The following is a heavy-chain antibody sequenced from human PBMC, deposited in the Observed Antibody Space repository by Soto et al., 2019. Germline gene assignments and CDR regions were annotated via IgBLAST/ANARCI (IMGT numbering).Heavy chain of an antibody. J-gene: IGHJ5*02. Sequence: VQLVQSGAEVKKPGASVKVSCKASGYTFTSYGISGVRQAPGQGLEWMGRISAYNGNTNYAQKLQCRVTMTTDTSTSPAYMAPRSRRSDDTDVYYCARVVGALGHWFDPWGQGSLVTVAS. CDR2: ISAYNGNT. CDR3: ARVVGALGHWFDP. D-gene: IGHD2-15*01. V-gene: IGHV1-18*01. CDR1: GYTFTSYG.